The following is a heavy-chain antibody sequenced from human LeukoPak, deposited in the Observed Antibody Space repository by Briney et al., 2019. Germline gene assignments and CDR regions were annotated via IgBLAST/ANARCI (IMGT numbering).Heavy chain of an antibody. CDR2: ILHTGSA. Sequence: SETLSLTCAVSGYSINSGYQWAWIRQPPGKTLEWIGSILHTGSAHYNPSLKSRVTMSIDTSTNHFSLRLSSVTAADTALYYCARDPRWLTPDCTSTSCYENYFDPWGQGVLVTVSS. CDR3: ARDPRWLTPDCTSTSCYENYFDP. D-gene: IGHD2-2*01. J-gene: IGHJ5*02. V-gene: IGHV4-38-2*02. CDR1: GYSINSGYQ.